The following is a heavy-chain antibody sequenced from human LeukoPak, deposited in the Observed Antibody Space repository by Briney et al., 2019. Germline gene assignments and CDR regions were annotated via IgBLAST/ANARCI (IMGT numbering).Heavy chain of an antibody. D-gene: IGHD6-19*01. CDR2: INPSGGST. J-gene: IGHJ3*02. CDR1: GYTFTSYD. Sequence: GASVKVSCKASGYTFTSYDINWVRQATGQGLEWMAIINPSGGSTSFAQKFQGRVTMTRNSSTSTVYMELSGLRSEDTAIYYCLVPHGSGWFPPIWGQGTRVTVAS. V-gene: IGHV1-46*01. CDR3: LVPHGSGWFPPI.